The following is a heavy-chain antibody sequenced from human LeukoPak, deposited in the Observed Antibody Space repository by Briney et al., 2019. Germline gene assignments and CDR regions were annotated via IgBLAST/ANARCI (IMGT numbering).Heavy chain of an antibody. CDR1: XFTFXSNY. Sequence: AXXFTFXSNYXXWVRQAPGKGLDWVSVIYSGASPYYADSVKGPFTISRDNSKNTLYLQMNSLRAEDTAVYYCARAESHWGQGTLVTVSS. J-gene: IGHJ4*02. CDR2: IYSGASP. V-gene: IGHV3-66*02. CDR3: ARAESH.